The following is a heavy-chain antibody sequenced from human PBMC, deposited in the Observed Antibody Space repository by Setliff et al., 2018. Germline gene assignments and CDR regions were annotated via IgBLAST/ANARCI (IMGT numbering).Heavy chain of an antibody. CDR1: GLSLSNYA. D-gene: IGHD6-25*01. J-gene: IGHJ3*02. CDR2: IWYDGSNK. V-gene: IGHV3-33*03. CDR3: ARSPANGGHDALDI. Sequence: GGSLRLSCAASGLSLSNYAMHWVRQAPAKGLEWVAAIWYDGSNKLDADSIKGRFTISSDNAKSSLYLQMNSLRAEDTDVFYCARSPANGGHDALDIWGQGTMVTVSS.